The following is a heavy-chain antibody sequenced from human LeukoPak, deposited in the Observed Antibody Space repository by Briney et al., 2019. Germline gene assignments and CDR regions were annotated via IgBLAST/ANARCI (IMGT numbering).Heavy chain of an antibody. CDR3: AKGSF. CDR2: IKLDGSEK. CDR1: GFTFGKYW. V-gene: IGHV3-7*03. J-gene: IGHJ4*02. Sequence: AGRSLRLSCVASGFTFGKYWMSWVRQAPGKGLEWVANIKLDGSEKNYVDSVKGRFTISRDNTKNSLYLQMNNLRAEDTAAYYCAKGSFWGQGTLVTVSS. D-gene: IGHD3-10*01.